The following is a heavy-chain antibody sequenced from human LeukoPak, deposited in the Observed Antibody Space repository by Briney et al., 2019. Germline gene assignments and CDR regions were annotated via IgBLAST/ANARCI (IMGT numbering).Heavy chain of an antibody. CDR1: GSTFSSHA. CDR3: ARPKGYYKSDAFDI. V-gene: IGHV1-69*04. D-gene: IGHD3-9*01. CDR2: IIPILGIA. J-gene: IGHJ3*02. Sequence: SVKVSCKASGSTFSSHAISWVRQAPGQGLEWMGRIIPILGIANYAQKFQGRVTITADKSTSTAYMELSSLRSEDTAVYYCARPKGYYKSDAFDIWGQGTKVTVSS.